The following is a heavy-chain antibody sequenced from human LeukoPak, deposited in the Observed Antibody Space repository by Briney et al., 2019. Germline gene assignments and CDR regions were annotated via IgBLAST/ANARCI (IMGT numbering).Heavy chain of an antibody. Sequence: SVKVSCKASGGTFSSYAISWVRQAPGQGLVWMGRIIPIFGIANYAQKFQGRVTITADKSTSTAYMELSSLRSEDTAVYYCARESGGDRYYYYYGMDVWGQGTTVTVSS. CDR2: IIPIFGIA. J-gene: IGHJ6*02. CDR1: GGTFSSYA. D-gene: IGHD4-17*01. V-gene: IGHV1-69*04. CDR3: ARESGGDRYYYYYGMDV.